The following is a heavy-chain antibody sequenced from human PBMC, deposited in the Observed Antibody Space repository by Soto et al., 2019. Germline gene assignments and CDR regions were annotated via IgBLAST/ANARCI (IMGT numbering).Heavy chain of an antibody. D-gene: IGHD6-13*01. CDR3: ARDRGIAEYNWFDP. J-gene: IGHJ5*02. V-gene: IGHV1-3*01. Sequence: GPVKVSCKASGYTFTSYAMHWVRQAPGQRLEWMGWINAGNGNTKYSQKFQGRVTITRDTSASTAYMELSSLRSEDTAVYYCARDRGIAEYNWFDPWGQGTLVTVSS. CDR2: INAGNGNT. CDR1: GYTFTSYA.